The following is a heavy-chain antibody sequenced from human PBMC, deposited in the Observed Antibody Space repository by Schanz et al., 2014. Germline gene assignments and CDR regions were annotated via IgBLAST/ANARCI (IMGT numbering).Heavy chain of an antibody. CDR1: GDTFSKYN. CDR2: IMPLRGIG. CDR3: TRLRRADPNGFDV. D-gene: IGHD6-19*01. V-gene: IGHV1-69*02. J-gene: IGHJ6*02. Sequence: QVQLVQSGPEVKKPGSSVKVSCQAFGDTFSKYNIMWVRQVPGQGLEWLGRIMPLRGIGNNAWKFQDRLTITADKSMNITYREWSSLGTEDTAGYYCTRLRRADPNGFDVWGQGTTVTVS.